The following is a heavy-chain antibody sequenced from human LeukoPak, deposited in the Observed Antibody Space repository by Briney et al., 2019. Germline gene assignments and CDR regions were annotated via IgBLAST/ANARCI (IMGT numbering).Heavy chain of an antibody. CDR2: INHSGSA. V-gene: IGHV4-34*01. CDR3: ARVRFLEWLTSNYMDV. CDR1: GGSFSGYY. Sequence: SETLSLTCAVYGGSFSGYYWSWISQPPGKGLEWIGEINHSGSATYNPSLKSRVTISVDTSKNQFSLKLSSVTAADTAVYYCARVRFLEWLTSNYMDVWGKGTTVTVSS. D-gene: IGHD3-3*01. J-gene: IGHJ6*03.